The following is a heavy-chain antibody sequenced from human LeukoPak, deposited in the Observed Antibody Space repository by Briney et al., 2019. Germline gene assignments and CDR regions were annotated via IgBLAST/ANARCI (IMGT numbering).Heavy chain of an antibody. J-gene: IGHJ5*02. V-gene: IGHV3-23*01. D-gene: IGHD3-9*01. CDR2: ISGSGGST. Sequence: PGGSLRLSCAASGFTFSSYAMNWVRQAPGKGPEWVSGISGSGGSTYYADSVKGRFTISRDNSKNTLYLQMNSLRAEDTAVFHCAKDRGYDILTDNWFDPWGQGTLVTVSS. CDR3: AKDRGYDILTDNWFDP. CDR1: GFTFSSYA.